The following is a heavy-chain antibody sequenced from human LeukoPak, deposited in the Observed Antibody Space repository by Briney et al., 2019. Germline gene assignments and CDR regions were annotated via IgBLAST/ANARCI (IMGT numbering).Heavy chain of an antibody. J-gene: IGHJ4*02. CDR3: AKRGPGSPESGKYYFDY. CDR2: ISGSAART. V-gene: IGHV3-23*01. Sequence: GGSLRLSCAASGFTFGTYGMTWVRQAPGRGLEWVSAISGSAARTFYADSVKGRFTISRDNSKNTLSLQMNSLRAEDTAVYYCAKRGPGSPESGKYYFDYWGQGTLVTVSS. CDR1: GFTFGTYG. D-gene: IGHD3-10*01.